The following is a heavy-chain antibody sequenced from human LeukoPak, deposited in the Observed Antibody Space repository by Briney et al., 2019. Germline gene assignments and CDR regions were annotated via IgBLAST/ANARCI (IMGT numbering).Heavy chain of an antibody. V-gene: IGHV3-64*04. CDR2: ISTTGGST. J-gene: IGHJ4*02. CDR1: GFIFSRYA. CDR3: EKDKLQQLVRYYFDY. D-gene: IGHD6-13*01. Sequence: GGSLRLSCLASGFIFSRYAMHWVRQAPGKGLDYVSAISTTGGSTYYADSVKGRFTISRDNSKNTLYLQMNSLRAEDTAVYYCEKDKLQQLVRYYFDYWGQGTLVTVSS.